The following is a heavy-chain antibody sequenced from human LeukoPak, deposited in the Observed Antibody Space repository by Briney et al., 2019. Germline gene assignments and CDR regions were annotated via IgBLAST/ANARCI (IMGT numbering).Heavy chain of an antibody. CDR1: GFTFSDYY. D-gene: IGHD6-13*01. J-gene: IGHJ4*02. CDR2: ISGSGRTK. Sequence: GGSLRLSCAASGFTFSDYYMNWIRQAPGKGLEWISYISGSGRTKYYADSLKGRFTISRDNAKNSLYLQMNSLRAEDTAVYYCARESSIAAGVGDYWGQGTLVTVSS. CDR3: ARESSIAAGVGDY. V-gene: IGHV3-11*04.